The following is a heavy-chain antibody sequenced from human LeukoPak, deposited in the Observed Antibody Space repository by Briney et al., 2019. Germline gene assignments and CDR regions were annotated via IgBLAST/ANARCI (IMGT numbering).Heavy chain of an antibody. CDR3: ARDSLGSGSYWGH. CDR2: ISYDGSNK. V-gene: IGHV3-30-3*01. J-gene: IGHJ4*02. D-gene: IGHD1-26*01. CDR1: GFTFSSYA. Sequence: GGSLRLSCVASGFTFSSYAMHWVRQAAGKGLEWVAVISYDGSNKYYADSVKGRFTISRDNSKNTLYLQMNSLRAEDTAVYYCARDSLGSGSYWGHWGQGTLVTVSS.